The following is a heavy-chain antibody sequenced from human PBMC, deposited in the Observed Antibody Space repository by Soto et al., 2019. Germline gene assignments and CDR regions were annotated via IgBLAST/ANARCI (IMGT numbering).Heavy chain of an antibody. D-gene: IGHD3-10*01. CDR1: GGSLSGYY. V-gene: IGHV4-34*01. J-gene: IGHJ4*02. CDR3: AGGTMVRGARPY. CDR2: INHSGST. Sequence: SXTLSLTCAVYGGSLSGYYWSWIRQPPVKGLEWIGEINHSGSTNYNPSLKSRVTISVDTSKNQFSLRLSSVTAADTAVYYCAGGTMVRGARPYWGQGTLVTVSS.